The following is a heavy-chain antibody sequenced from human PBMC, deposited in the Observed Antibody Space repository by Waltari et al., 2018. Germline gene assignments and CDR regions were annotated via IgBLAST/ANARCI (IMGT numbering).Heavy chain of an antibody. CDR2: SSAYNGNT. V-gene: IGHV1-18*04. J-gene: IGHJ1*01. Sequence: QVQLVQSGAEAKTPWASVKVSCKASGYTFTSYGISWERQPPRQGPKWMGWSSAYNGNTDYAKKNHGQNTKTTDTTTRAAYTGTRNLKFDDTTADYSAVWGGVGYYESSGYSESPYFQHCGQMTVVTVST. CDR1: GYTFTSYG. CDR3: AVWGGVGYYESSGYSESPYFQH. D-gene: IGHD3-22*01.